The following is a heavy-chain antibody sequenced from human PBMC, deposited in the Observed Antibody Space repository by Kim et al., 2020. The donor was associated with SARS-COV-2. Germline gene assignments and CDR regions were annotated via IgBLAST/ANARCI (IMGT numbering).Heavy chain of an antibody. CDR1: GGTLSSYA. Sequence: SVKVSCKASGGTLSSYAISRVRQASGQGLEWMGGIIPIFGTANYAQKYQGRVTITADDSTSTAYMELRCLRSEDTAVYYIAGAQLWVRPRDYWGQGTLGTVST. V-gene: IGHV1-69*13. CDR3: AGAQLWVRPRDY. J-gene: IGHJ4*02. D-gene: IGHD5-18*01. CDR2: IIPIFGTA.